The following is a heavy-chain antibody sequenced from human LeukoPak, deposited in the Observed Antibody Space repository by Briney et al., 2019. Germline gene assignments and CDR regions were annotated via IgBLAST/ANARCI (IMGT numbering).Heavy chain of an antibody. CDR2: IFRSGST. Sequence: SETLSLTCTVSDYSTSSGYYWGWIRQPPGKGLEWIGSIFRSGSTYYNPSLESRVTISVDTSKNHFSLKLSSVTAADTALYYCARDPHDYSIIYFDYWGQGILVTVSS. CDR3: ARDPHDYSIIYFDY. J-gene: IGHJ4*02. CDR1: DYSTSSGYY. V-gene: IGHV4-38-2*02. D-gene: IGHD4-11*01.